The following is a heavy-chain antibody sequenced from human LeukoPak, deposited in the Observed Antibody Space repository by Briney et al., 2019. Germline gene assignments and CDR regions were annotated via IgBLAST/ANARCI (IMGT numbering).Heavy chain of an antibody. Sequence: SETLSLTCSVSGGAISSTIYYWGWIRQPPGKGLGWIGSISYTGNTYYNPSLESRLTISVDTSRNQFSLKLRSVTAADTAVYYCARQHATSSGAHFDYWGQGTLVSVSS. CDR3: ARQHATSSGAHFDY. D-gene: IGHD2-2*01. J-gene: IGHJ4*02. CDR1: GGAISSTIYY. V-gene: IGHV4-39*01. CDR2: ISYTGNT.